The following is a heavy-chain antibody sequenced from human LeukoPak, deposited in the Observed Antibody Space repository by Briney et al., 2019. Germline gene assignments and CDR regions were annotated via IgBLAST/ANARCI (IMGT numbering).Heavy chain of an antibody. J-gene: IGHJ4*02. V-gene: IGHV4-59*12. CDR1: GAFSSSYY. CDR2: IFYSGHP. D-gene: IGHD6-25*01. Sequence: PSETLSLTCNVSGAFSSSYYWSWVRQPPGKGLEWLGYIFYSGHPNYNPSLTSRLSMSVDTSKAQFSLELTSVTDADTAVYYCARIDPLGFFDQWGPGTLVTVSS. CDR3: ARIDPLGFFDQ.